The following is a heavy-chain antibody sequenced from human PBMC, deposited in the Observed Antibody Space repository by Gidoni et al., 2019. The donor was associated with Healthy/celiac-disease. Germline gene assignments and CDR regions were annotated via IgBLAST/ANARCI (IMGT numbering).Heavy chain of an antibody. CDR2: IYRGGIT. Sequence: GLSWVFLIYRGGITSYADSVKGRFTISADNSKNSLYLQMNSLRAEDTAVYYCATQNYDAWRWVGYMYVWGKGTAVTVSS. V-gene: IGHV3-66*04. D-gene: IGHD3-3*01. J-gene: IGHJ6*03. CDR3: ATQNYDAWRWVGYMYV.